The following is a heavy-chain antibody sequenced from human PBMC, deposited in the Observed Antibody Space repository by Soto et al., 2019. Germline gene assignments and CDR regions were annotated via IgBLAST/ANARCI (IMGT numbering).Heavy chain of an antibody. CDR1: GFTFSNYW. V-gene: IGHV3-7*03. CDR3: ATAVWGYDDFHFDY. J-gene: IGHJ4*02. CDR2: IKQGGSEK. D-gene: IGHD5-12*01. Sequence: GGSLRLSCAASGFTFSNYWMSWVRQAPGKGLEWVAYIKQGGSEKHYVDSVKGRFTISRDNGKKSLYLQMNSLRAEDTAVYYCATAVWGYDDFHFDYWGQGTLVTVSS.